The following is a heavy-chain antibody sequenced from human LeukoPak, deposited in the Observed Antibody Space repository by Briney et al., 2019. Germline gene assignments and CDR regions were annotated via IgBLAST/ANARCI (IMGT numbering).Heavy chain of an antibody. CDR3: ARDRPLTDYYYYGMDV. CDR1: GFTFSSYW. J-gene: IGHJ6*04. Sequence: GGSLRLSRAASGFTFSSYWMHWVRQAPGEGLVWVSRINSDGSSTSYADSVKGRFTISRDNAKNTLYLQMNSLRAEDTAVYYCARDRPLTDYYYYGMDVWGKGTTVTVSS. CDR2: INSDGSST. D-gene: IGHD6-6*01. V-gene: IGHV3-74*01.